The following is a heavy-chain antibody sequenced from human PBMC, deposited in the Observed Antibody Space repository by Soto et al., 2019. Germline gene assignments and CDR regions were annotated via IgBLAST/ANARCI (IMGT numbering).Heavy chain of an antibody. J-gene: IGHJ4*02. CDR1: GLTFTSSS. D-gene: IGHD4-17*01. CDR3: ERRLATTVSALGY. Sequence: QVQLVQSGGGVVQAGNSLRLSCTASGLTFTSSSFHWVRQAPGKGLEWVAVISENGDRQYSTESVRGRFLISRDRSKNTVYLQMHSLSPEDTGVDFCERRLATTVSALGYWGQGALVTVSS. V-gene: IGHV3-30-3*01. CDR2: ISENGDRQ.